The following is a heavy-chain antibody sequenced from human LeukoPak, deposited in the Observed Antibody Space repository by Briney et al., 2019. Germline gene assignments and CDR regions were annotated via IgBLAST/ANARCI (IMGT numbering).Heavy chain of an antibody. CDR2: IFHRGGT. J-gene: IGHJ4*02. Sequence: SETLSLTGTVSNDSISSGDYYWNWIRQPPGKGLEWIGYIFHRGGTSYNPSLKSRILFSVDTSQNQFSLKLNSVTAADTAVYYCVREILYCSGGSCYRGPFDNWGQGTLVTVSA. V-gene: IGHV4-30-4*01. CDR3: VREILYCSGGSCYRGPFDN. D-gene: IGHD2-15*01. CDR1: NDSISSGDYY.